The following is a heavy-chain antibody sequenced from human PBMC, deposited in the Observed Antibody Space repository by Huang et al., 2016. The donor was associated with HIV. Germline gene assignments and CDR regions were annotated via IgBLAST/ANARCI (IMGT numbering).Heavy chain of an antibody. CDR2: INHSGRT. J-gene: IGHJ3*01. CDR3: ARPKLGAHDSFDV. Sequence: QVQLQQWGAGLLKPSETLSLTCAVSGGSFSGYYWSLIRQPPGKGLEWIGQINHSGRTDYNPSLKIRLTMAVDTSKNQFSLTLISVSASATAVYFCARPKLGAHDSFDVWGQGTMVTVSS. D-gene: IGHD1-26*01. V-gene: IGHV4-34*01. CDR1: GGSFSGYY.